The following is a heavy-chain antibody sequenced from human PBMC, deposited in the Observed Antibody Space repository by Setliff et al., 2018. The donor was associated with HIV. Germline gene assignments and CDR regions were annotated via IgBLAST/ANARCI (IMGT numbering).Heavy chain of an antibody. D-gene: IGHD6-13*01. CDR3: ARDGYSSSWYVISGSVDY. CDR2: VYYSGST. V-gene: IGHV4-39*07. Sequence: SETLSLTCIVSGGSISSSSYYWGWIRQPPGKGLEWIGTVYYSGSTYYNPSLKSRVTISVDTSENQFSLKLSSVTAADTAVYYCARDGYSSSWYVISGSVDYRGQGIQVTVSS. J-gene: IGHJ4*02. CDR1: GGSISSSSYY.